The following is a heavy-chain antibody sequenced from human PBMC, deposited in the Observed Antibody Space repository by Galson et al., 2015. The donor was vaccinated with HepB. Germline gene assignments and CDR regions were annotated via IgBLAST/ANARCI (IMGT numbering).Heavy chain of an antibody. CDR1: GYTFTDYY. CDR3: ARDYEVEMATMNFDY. D-gene: IGHD5-24*01. Sequence: SVKVSCKASGYTFTDYYIHWVRQAPGQGLEWMGRINPNSGGTNYAQKFQGRVTMTRDTPISTAYMELSRLKSDDTAVYYCARDYEVEMATMNFDYWGQGTLVTVSS. CDR2: INPNSGGT. J-gene: IGHJ4*02. V-gene: IGHV1-2*06.